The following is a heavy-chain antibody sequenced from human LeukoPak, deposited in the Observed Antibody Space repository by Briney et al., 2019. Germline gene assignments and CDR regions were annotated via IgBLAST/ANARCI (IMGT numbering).Heavy chain of an antibody. CDR2: IYPGDSDT. CDR3: ARMDGYTMEGY. CDR1: GHSFTTYW. D-gene: IGHD5-24*01. J-gene: IGHJ4*02. V-gene: IGHV5-51*01. Sequence: GESLKISCKHPGHSFTTYWIVWVRQLPGKGLEWMGIIYPGDSDTRYSPSFQGQVTISVDKSISTAYLQWSSLKASDTAMYYCARMDGYTMEGYWGQGTLVTVSS.